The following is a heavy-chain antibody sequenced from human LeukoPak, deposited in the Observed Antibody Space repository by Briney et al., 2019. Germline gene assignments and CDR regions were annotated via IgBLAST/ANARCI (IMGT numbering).Heavy chain of an antibody. CDR2: IYYSGST. V-gene: IGHV4-39*07. CDR3: ATRGDILTGYWYFDL. Sequence: PSETLSLTCTVSGGSISSSSYYWGWIRQPPGKGLEWIGSIYYSGSTYYNPSLKSRVTISVDTSKNQFSLKLSSVTAADTAVYFCATRGDILTGYWYFDLWGRGTLVTVSS. J-gene: IGHJ2*01. CDR1: GGSISSSSYY. D-gene: IGHD3-9*01.